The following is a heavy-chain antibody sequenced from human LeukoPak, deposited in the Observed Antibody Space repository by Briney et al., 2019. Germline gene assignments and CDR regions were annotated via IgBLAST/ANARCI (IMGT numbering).Heavy chain of an antibody. CDR1: GYTFTSYY. CDR2: INPSGGST. J-gene: IGHJ4*02. V-gene: IGHV1-46*01. D-gene: IGHD5-12*01. Sequence: ASVMVSCTASGYTFTSYYMHWVRQAPGQGLEWMGIINPSGGSTSYAQKFQGRVTMTRDMSTSTAYMELRSLRSDDTAVYYCARDRGYSGYADWGQGTLVTVSS. CDR3: ARDRGYSGYAD.